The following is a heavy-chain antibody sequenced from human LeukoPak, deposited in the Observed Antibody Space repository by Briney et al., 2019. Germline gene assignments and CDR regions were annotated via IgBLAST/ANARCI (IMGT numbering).Heavy chain of an antibody. J-gene: IGHJ3*02. V-gene: IGHV4-59*01. Sequence: SETLSLTCTVSGGSISSYYWSWIRQPPGKGLEWIGYIYYSGSTNYNPSLKSRLTISVDTSKNQFSLKLSSVTAADTAVYYCARVIVVGATSMLVDAFDIWGQGTMVTVSS. CDR2: IYYSGST. CDR1: GGSISSYY. CDR3: ARVIVVGATSMLVDAFDI. D-gene: IGHD1-26*01.